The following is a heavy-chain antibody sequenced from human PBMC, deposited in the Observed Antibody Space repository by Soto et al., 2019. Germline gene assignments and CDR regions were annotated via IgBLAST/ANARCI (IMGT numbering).Heavy chain of an antibody. Sequence: NPSETLSLTCTVSGGSISSGGYYWSWIRQHPGKGLEWIGYIYYSGSTYYNPSLKSRVTISVDTSKNQFSLKLSSVTAADTAVYYCARLSEQWLVPGSGWFDPWGQGTLVTVSS. CDR1: GGSISSGGYY. V-gene: IGHV4-31*03. D-gene: IGHD6-19*01. CDR3: ARLSEQWLVPGSGWFDP. CDR2: IYYSGST. J-gene: IGHJ5*02.